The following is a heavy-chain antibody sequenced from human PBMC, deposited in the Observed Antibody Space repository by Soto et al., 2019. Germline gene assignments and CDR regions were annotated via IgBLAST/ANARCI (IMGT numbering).Heavy chain of an antibody. CDR2: ISGSGGST. CDR3: PKDPSITIFGVVIGPIDY. V-gene: IGHV3-23*01. D-gene: IGHD3-3*01. Sequence: GGSLRLSCAASGFTFSSYAMSWVRQAPGKGLEWVSAISGSGGSTYYADSVKGRFTISRDNSKNTLYLQMNSLRAEDTAVYYCPKDPSITIFGVVIGPIDYWGQGTLVSVSS. J-gene: IGHJ4*02. CDR1: GFTFSSYA.